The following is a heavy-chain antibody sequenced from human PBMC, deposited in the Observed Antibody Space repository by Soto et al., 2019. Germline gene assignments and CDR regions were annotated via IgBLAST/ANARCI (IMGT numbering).Heavy chain of an antibody. D-gene: IGHD2-21*01. CDR2: INAGNGNT. CDR1: GYSFSSYA. Sequence: ASVKVSCKASGYSFSSYASHWVRQAPGQRLEWMGWINAGNGNTKYSQKFQGRVTITRDTSASTAYMELSSLRSEDTAVYYCARDRGYCGGNSCYNQLFDFWGQGTLVTVSS. J-gene: IGHJ4*02. CDR3: ARDRGYCGGNSCYNQLFDF. V-gene: IGHV1-3*01.